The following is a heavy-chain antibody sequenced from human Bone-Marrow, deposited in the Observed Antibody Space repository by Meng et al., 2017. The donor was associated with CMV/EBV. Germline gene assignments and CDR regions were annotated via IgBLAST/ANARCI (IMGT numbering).Heavy chain of an antibody. CDR1: GFTFSSYA. Sequence: LSLTCAASGFTFSSYAMHWVRQAPGKGLEWVAVISYDGSNKYYADSVKGRFTISRDNSKNTLYLQMNSLRAEDTALYYCAKDIGYCSSTSCYTGIDWAQGTLVTFSS. CDR2: ISYDGSNK. D-gene: IGHD2-2*02. CDR3: AKDIGYCSSTSCYTGID. V-gene: IGHV3-30*04. J-gene: IGHJ4*02.